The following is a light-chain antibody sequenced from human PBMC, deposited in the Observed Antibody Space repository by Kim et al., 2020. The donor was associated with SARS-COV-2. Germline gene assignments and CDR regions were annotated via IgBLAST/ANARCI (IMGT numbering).Light chain of an antibody. V-gene: IGLV7-46*01. Sequence: QAVVTQEPSLTVSPGGTVTLTCGSSTGPVTSDHYPYWFQQKPGQAPRTLIYDTNNRKLWTPARFSGSLLRGKAALTLSGAQPEDEADYYCLLYGGVRVFGGGTQLTVL. CDR3: LLYGGVRV. CDR1: TGPVTSDHY. CDR2: DTN. J-gene: IGLJ3*02.